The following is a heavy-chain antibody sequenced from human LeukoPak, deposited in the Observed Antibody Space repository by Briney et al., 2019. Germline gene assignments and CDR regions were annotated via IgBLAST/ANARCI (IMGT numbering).Heavy chain of an antibody. CDR3: ANRGVNWNDVLSYYGMDF. J-gene: IGHJ6*02. CDR2: IIPIFGTA. V-gene: IGHV1-69*01. Sequence: SVKLWCNDSAGTFTIYAISWDPEAPGQGLEWMGGIIPIFGTANYAQKFQGRVTITADESTSTAYMELSSLRSEDTAVYYCANRGVNWNDVLSYYGMDFLSQGTTVTVSS. D-gene: IGHD1-1*01. CDR1: AGTFTIYA.